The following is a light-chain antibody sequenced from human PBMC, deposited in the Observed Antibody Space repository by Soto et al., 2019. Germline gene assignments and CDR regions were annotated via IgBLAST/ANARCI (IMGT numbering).Light chain of an antibody. CDR1: QGISSY. V-gene: IGKV1-8*01. J-gene: IGKJ5*01. CDR3: QQFYSYPIT. CDR2: AAS. Sequence: IQMTQSPSSFSASTGDRVTITCRASQGISSYLAWYQQKPGKAPKLLIYAASTLQSGVPSRFSGTGSGTDFTLTISCLQSEDFATYYCQQFYSYPITFGQGTRLEIK.